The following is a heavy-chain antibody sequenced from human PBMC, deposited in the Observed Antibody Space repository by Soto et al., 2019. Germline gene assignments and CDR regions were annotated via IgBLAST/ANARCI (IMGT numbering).Heavy chain of an antibody. CDR3: AKDRIFVVVPAAISGFRRASYYGMDV. V-gene: IGHV3-30*18. Sequence: PGGSLRLSCAASGFTFSSYGMHWVRQAPGKGLEWVAVISYDGSNKYYADSVKGRFTISRDNSKNTLYLQMNSLRAEDTAVYYCAKDRIFVVVPAAISGFRRASYYGMDVWGQGTTVTVSS. CDR1: GFTFSSYG. CDR2: ISYDGSNK. J-gene: IGHJ6*02. D-gene: IGHD2-2*01.